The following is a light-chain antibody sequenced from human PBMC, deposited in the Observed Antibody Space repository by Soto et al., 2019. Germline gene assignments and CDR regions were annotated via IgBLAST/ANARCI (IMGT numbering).Light chain of an antibody. CDR2: EVS. Sequence: QYALTQPPSESGSPGQSVTISCTGTSSDVGGYNYVSWYQQHPGKAPKLMIYEVSKRPSGVPDRFSGSKSGNTASLTVSGLQAEDEADYYCSSYAGSNNLGVFGTGTKLTVL. CDR1: SSDVGGYNY. CDR3: SSYAGSNNLGV. V-gene: IGLV2-8*01. J-gene: IGLJ1*01.